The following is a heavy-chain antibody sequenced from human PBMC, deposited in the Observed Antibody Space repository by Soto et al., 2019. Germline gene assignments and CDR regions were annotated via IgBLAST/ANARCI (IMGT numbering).Heavy chain of an antibody. CDR3: VRDKSPYSSGWHNRHFDY. J-gene: IGHJ4*02. CDR1: GGTFSSYA. Sequence: SVKVSCKASGGTFSSYAISWVRQAPGQGLEWMGGIIPIFGTANYAQKFQGRVTTTADESTSTAYMELSSLRSEDTAVYYCVRDKSPYSSGWHNRHFDYWGQGTLVTVSS. V-gene: IGHV1-69*13. CDR2: IIPIFGTA. D-gene: IGHD6-19*01.